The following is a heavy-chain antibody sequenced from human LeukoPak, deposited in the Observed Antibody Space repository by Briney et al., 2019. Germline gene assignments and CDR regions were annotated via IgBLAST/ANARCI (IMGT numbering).Heavy chain of an antibody. Sequence: GSSVKVSCKASGGTFSSYAISWVRQAPGQGLEWMGRIIPIFGTANYAQKFQGRVTITTDESTSTAYMELSSLRSEDTAVYYCARDGVFCSGTSCYAGYFDYWGQGTLVTVSS. J-gene: IGHJ4*02. D-gene: IGHD2-2*01. CDR3: ARDGVFCSGTSCYAGYFDY. CDR1: GGTFSSYA. V-gene: IGHV1-69*05. CDR2: IIPIFGTA.